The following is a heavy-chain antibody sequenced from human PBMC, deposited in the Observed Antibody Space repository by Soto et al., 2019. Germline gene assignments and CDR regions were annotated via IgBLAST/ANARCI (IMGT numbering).Heavy chain of an antibody. Sequence: QVQLHQSGPGLVKPSETLSLTCSVSGASITNYYWTWIRQSPGKGLEWIGYIYYGGKINYNSSLKGRVTVSVDMSTNQFSLTLNSVTAADTAVYYCAMYYGHGQDYWGQGTLVTVYS. J-gene: IGHJ4*02. V-gene: IGHV4-59*01. CDR2: IYYGGKI. D-gene: IGHD3-10*01. CDR3: AMYYGHGQDY. CDR1: GASITNYY.